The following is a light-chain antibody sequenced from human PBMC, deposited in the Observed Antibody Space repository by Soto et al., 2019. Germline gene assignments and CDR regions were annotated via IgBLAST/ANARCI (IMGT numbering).Light chain of an antibody. CDR1: QSIRSW. CDR3: QQYISYSPYT. CDR2: DAS. J-gene: IGKJ2*01. Sequence: DIHMTQSPSTLSASVGDRVTITCRASQSIRSWLAWYQQKPGKAPKLLIYDASSLESGVPSRFSGSGSGTEFTLTISSLKPDDFATYYCQQYISYSPYTFGQGTKVDIK. V-gene: IGKV1-5*01.